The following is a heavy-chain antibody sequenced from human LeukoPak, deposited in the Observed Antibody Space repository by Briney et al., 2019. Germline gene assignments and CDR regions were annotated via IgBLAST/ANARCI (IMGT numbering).Heavy chain of an antibody. V-gene: IGHV3-48*04. CDR2: ISSSSSTI. CDR1: GFTFSSYS. D-gene: IGHD1-14*01. CDR3: ARGPHYQPGDY. J-gene: IGHJ4*02. Sequence: GASLRLSCAASGFTFSSYSMNWVRQAPGKGLEWVSYISSSSSTIYYADSVKGRFTISRDNAKNSLNLQMNSLRAEDTAAYYCARGPHYQPGDYWGQGTLVTVSS.